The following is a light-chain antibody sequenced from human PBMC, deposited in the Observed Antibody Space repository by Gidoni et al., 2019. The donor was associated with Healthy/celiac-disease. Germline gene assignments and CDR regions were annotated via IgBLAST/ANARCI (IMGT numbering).Light chain of an antibody. Sequence: DIQLTQSPSFLSASVGNRVTITCRASQGSSSYLAWYQPKPGKAPKLLIYAASTLQSGVPSRFSGSGSGTEFTLTLSSLLPEDFATYYCQQLNSYPLTFGGGTKVEIK. CDR1: QGSSSY. J-gene: IGKJ4*01. CDR3: QQLNSYPLT. CDR2: AAS. V-gene: IGKV1-9*01.